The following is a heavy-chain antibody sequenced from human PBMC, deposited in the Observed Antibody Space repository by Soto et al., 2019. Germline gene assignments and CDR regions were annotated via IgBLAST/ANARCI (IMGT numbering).Heavy chain of an antibody. D-gene: IGHD3-3*01. Sequence: QVQLEQSGAEVKKPGSSVNVSCKTSGGTFGNSAVTWVRQAPGQGLEWLGGIVPMFGTANYAQKFQGRVTITADESTITAYMELNSLKTDDTAVYYCARDGDPQSAFWSGPLGGGRFDPWGQGTLVTVSS. CDR3: ARDGDPQSAFWSGPLGGGRFDP. J-gene: IGHJ5*02. CDR1: GGTFGNSA. V-gene: IGHV1-69*12. CDR2: IVPMFGTA.